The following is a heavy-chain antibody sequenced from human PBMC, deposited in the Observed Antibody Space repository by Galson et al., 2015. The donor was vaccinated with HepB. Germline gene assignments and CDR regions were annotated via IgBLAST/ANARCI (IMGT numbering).Heavy chain of an antibody. CDR3: AKVGNCSSTSCYEDY. J-gene: IGHJ4*02. Sequence: SLRLSCAASGFTFSRYGMHWVRQAPGKGLEWVAVISYDGSNKYYADSVKGRFTISRDNSKNTLYLQMNSLRAEDTAVYYCAKVGNCSSTSCYEDYWGQGTLVTVSS. D-gene: IGHD2-2*01. CDR2: ISYDGSNK. V-gene: IGHV3-30*18. CDR1: GFTFSRYG.